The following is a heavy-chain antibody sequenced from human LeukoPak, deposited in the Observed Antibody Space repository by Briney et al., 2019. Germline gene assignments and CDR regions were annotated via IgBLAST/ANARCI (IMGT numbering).Heavy chain of an antibody. J-gene: IGHJ4*02. V-gene: IGHV1-69*13. CDR2: IIPIFGTA. D-gene: IGHD3-10*01. CDR3: AREGYYGSGSYFY. CDR1: GGTFSSYA. Sequence: SVTVSCKASGGTFSSYAISWVRQAPGQGLEWMGGIIPIFGTANYAQKFQGRVTITADESTSTAYMELSSLRSEDTAVYYCAREGYYGSGSYFYWGQGTLVTVSS.